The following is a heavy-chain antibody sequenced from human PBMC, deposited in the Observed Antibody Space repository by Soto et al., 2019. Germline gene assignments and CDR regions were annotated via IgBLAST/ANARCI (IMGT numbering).Heavy chain of an antibody. J-gene: IGHJ4*02. CDR3: AKDRMGAGVRGYFDY. CDR1: GFTFSSYG. CDR2: IIYDGSTK. Sequence: QVQLVESGGGVVQPGRSLRLSCAASGFTFSSYGMHWVRQAPGKGLEGAAVIIYDGSTKYYADSVKGRFTISRDNSKSTLYLQMNSLRAEDTAVYYCAKDRMGAGVRGYFDYWGQGTLVTVSS. V-gene: IGHV3-30*18. D-gene: IGHD3-10*01.